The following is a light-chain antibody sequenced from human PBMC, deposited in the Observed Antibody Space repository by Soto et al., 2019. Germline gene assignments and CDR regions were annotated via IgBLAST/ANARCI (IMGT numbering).Light chain of an antibody. Sequence: EIVVTQSPATLSLSPGERVTLSCRASQSVSKYLAWYQQKPGQAPRLLIHDASNRATGIPARFSGSGSGTDFTPTISSLEPEDFGVYYCQQRSNWPQITFGGGTKVEIK. CDR2: DAS. V-gene: IGKV3-11*01. CDR3: QQRSNWPQIT. CDR1: QSVSKY. J-gene: IGKJ4*01.